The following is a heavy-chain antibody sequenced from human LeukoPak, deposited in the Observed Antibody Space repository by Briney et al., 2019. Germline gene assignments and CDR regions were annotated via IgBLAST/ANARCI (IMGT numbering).Heavy chain of an antibody. Sequence: GGSLRLSCAASGFTFSSYWMNWVRQAPGKGLVWVSRIASDGSSTTYADSVKGRFTISRDNSKNTLYLQMNSLRAEDTAVYYCATIRNCGGDCYYFDYWGQGTLVTVSS. CDR1: GFTFSSYW. CDR2: IASDGSST. CDR3: ATIRNCGGDCYYFDY. J-gene: IGHJ4*02. D-gene: IGHD2-21*02. V-gene: IGHV3-74*01.